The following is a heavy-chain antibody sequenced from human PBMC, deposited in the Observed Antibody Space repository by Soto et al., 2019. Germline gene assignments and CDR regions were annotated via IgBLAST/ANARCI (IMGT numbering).Heavy chain of an antibody. V-gene: IGHV3-23*01. J-gene: IGHJ5*02. CDR3: AKDPYSGVLVPVAIGFDP. D-gene: IGHD2-2*01. CDR2: ISGSGGSA. CDR1: VFTFSNYA. Sequence: WWSLRLSCSASVFTFSNYAMTWVRQGPGKGLEWVSAISGSGGSAYYADSVKGRFTISRDNSKNTLYLQMNSLRADDSGVYYCAKDPYSGVLVPVAIGFDPWGPGTLVTVSS.